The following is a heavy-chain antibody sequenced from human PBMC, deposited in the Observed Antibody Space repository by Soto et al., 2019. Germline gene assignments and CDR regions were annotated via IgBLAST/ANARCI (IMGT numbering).Heavy chain of an antibody. J-gene: IGHJ4*02. CDR3: AKGWMATVTYSDY. CDR1: GFTFSNYA. Sequence: EMQLLQSGGGLVQPGGSLRLSCAASGFTFSNYAMSWVRQAPGKGLEWVSAITGSGGSTFYADSVKGRFTISRHNSENTLLLQMNGLRVEDTAMYYCAKGWMATVTYSDYWGQGTLVTVSS. V-gene: IGHV3-23*01. D-gene: IGHD4-17*01. CDR2: ITGSGGST.